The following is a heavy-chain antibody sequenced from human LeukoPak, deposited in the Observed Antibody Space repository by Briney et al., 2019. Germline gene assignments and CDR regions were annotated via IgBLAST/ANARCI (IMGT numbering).Heavy chain of an antibody. D-gene: IGHD4-11*01. J-gene: IGHJ4*02. CDR2: INPNTAGT. CDR1: RYTFTRYY. Sequence: SVKVSCKASRYTFTRYYMHWVRQAPGQGLEWMGWINPNTAGTNCAQKFQARVTMTRDMSINIVYMELIRLTSDDTAVYFCARDNSLDYWGLGTLVTVSS. CDR3: ARDNSLDY. V-gene: IGHV1-2*02.